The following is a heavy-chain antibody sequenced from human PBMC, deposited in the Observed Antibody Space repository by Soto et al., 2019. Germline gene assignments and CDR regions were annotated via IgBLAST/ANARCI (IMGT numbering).Heavy chain of an antibody. J-gene: IGHJ5*02. V-gene: IGHV4-59*01. D-gene: IGHD3-22*01. CDR3: ARDSHYDSSDYYYNWFDP. Sequence: SETLSLICTVSGGSISGYYWSWIRQPPGKGLEWIGYIYYSGSTNYNPSLKSRVALSIDMSKRQVSLKLSSVTAADTAVYYCARDSHYDSSDYYYNWFDPWGQGTLVTVSS. CDR2: IYYSGST. CDR1: GGSISGYY.